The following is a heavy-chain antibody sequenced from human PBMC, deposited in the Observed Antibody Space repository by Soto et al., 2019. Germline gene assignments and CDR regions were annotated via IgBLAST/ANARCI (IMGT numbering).Heavy chain of an antibody. J-gene: IGHJ6*02. CDR2: ITGSSDYT. Sequence: QVQLVESGGGLVRPGGSLRLSCAASGFTFSDYYMSWIRQAPGKGLEWVSYITGSSDYTNYADAVKGRFTISRDNTKNSLYLQMNTLRAEDTAVYYTARESYDGRAVWGQATTVTAS. V-gene: IGHV3-11*05. CDR1: GFTFSDYY. CDR3: ARESYDGRAV.